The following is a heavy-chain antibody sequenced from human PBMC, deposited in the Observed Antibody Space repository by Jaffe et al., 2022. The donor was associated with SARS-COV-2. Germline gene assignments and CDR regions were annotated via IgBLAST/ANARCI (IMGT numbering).Heavy chain of an antibody. Sequence: QVQLVESGGGVVQPGRSLRLSCAASGFTFSSYAMHWVRQAPGKGLEWVAVISYDGSNKYYADSVKGRFTISRDNSKNTLYLQMNSLRAEDTAVYYCARETEYSSSWSHKAHPRLDYGMDVWGQGTTVTVSS. J-gene: IGHJ6*02. CDR3: ARETEYSSSWSHKAHPRLDYGMDV. V-gene: IGHV3-30-3*01. CDR2: ISYDGSNK. D-gene: IGHD6-13*01. CDR1: GFTFSSYA.